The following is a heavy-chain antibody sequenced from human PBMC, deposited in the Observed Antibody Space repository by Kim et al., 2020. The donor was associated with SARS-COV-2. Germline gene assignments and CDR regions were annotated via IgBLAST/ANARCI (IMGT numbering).Heavy chain of an antibody. V-gene: IGHV3-74*01. J-gene: IGHJ4*02. CDR3: AREVGSKSVWIDN. CDR1: GFSFSSYY. CDR2: INSDGSST. D-gene: IGHD2-2*01. Sequence: GGSLRLSCAASGFSFSSYYMHWVRQAPGKGLVWVSRINSDGSSTSYADSVKGRFTISRDNAKNTLYLQMNSLRAEDTAVYYCAREVGSKSVWIDNWGQGALVTVSS.